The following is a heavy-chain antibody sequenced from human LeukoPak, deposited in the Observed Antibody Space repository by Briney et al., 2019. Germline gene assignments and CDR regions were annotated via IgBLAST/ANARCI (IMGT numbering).Heavy chain of an antibody. CDR1: GFTFDDYA. J-gene: IGHJ3*02. CDR3: AKVGQMGGAFDI. CDR2: ISWDSGGI. Sequence: PGRSLRLSCAASGFTFDDYAMHWVRHAPGKGLEGVSGISWDSGGIVYADSVKGRFTISRDNAKNSLYLQMNSLRAEDTALYYCAKVGQMGGAFDIWGQGTMVTVSS. D-gene: IGHD3-16*01. V-gene: IGHV3-9*01.